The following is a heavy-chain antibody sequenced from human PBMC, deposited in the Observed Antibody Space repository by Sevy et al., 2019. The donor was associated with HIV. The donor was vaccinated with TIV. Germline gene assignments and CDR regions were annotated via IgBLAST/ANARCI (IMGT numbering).Heavy chain of an antibody. D-gene: IGHD2-2*02. J-gene: IGHJ6*02. Sequence: ASVKVSCKASGGTFSSYAISWVRQAPGQGLEWMGGIIPIFGTANYAQKFQGRVTITADESTGTAYMELSSLRSEDTAGYYWASGGYCSSTSCYTGDYYYCMDVWGQGTTVTVSS. CDR1: GGTFSSYA. V-gene: IGHV1-69*13. CDR3: ASGGYCSSTSCYTGDYYYCMDV. CDR2: IIPIFGTA.